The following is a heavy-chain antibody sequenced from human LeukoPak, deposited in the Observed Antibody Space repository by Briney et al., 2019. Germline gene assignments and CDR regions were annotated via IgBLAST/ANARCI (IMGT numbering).Heavy chain of an antibody. D-gene: IGHD4-23*01. J-gene: IGHJ4*02. CDR3: ARLRVQNYGGNWGFDY. Sequence: SETLSLTCAVSGGSISSSNWWNWVRQPPGKGLEWIGDIYHSGSTYYNPSLQSRVTISIDTSKNQFSLKLSSVTAADTAVYYCARLRVQNYGGNWGFDYWGLGTLVTVSS. CDR2: IYHSGST. V-gene: IGHV4-4*02. CDR1: GGSISSSNW.